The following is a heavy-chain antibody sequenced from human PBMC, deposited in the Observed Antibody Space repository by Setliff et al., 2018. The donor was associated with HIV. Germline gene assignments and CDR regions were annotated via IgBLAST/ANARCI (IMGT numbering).Heavy chain of an antibody. V-gene: IGHV3-23*01. J-gene: IGHJ5*02. CDR2: ISGSGGST. CDR3: AKTDSSSWLNPYNWFDP. CDR1: GFTFNIYA. D-gene: IGHD6-13*01. Sequence: PGGSLRLSCAASGFTFNIYAMSWVRQAPGKGLEWVSSISGSGGSTYYAESVKGRFTISRDNSKNTLYLQMNSLRPEDTAVYYCAKTDSSSWLNPYNWFDPWGQGTLVTVSS.